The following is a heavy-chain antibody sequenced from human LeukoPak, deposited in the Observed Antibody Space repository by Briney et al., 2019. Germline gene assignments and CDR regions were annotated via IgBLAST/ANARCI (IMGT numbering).Heavy chain of an antibody. Sequence: SETLSLTCTVSGGSLSSSSYYWGWLRHPPGGGLEWLGSIYYSGSTYYNPSLKSRVTISVHTSKNQFSLKLSSVTAADTAVYYCARQTRAGLIGHNFDYWGQGTLVTVSS. J-gene: IGHJ4*02. CDR1: GGSLSSSSYY. CDR3: ARQTRAGLIGHNFDY. CDR2: IYYSGST. D-gene: IGHD3-16*02. V-gene: IGHV4-39*01.